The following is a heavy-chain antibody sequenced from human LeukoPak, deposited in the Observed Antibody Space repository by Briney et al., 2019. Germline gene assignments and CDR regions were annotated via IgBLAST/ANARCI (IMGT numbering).Heavy chain of an antibody. J-gene: IGHJ4*02. Sequence: PGGSLRLSCAASGFTFSSYGMHWVRQAPGKGLEWVAVTSYDGSNKNYANSVKGRFTISRDNSKNTLYLQMNSLRAEDTAVYYCARDSGSYYAFYLFDYWGQGTLVTVSS. D-gene: IGHD1-26*01. CDR2: TSYDGSNK. V-gene: IGHV3-30*12. CDR1: GFTFSSYG. CDR3: ARDSGSYYAFYLFDY.